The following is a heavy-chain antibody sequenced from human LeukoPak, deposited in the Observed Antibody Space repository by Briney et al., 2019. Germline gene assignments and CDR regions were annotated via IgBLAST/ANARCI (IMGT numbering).Heavy chain of an antibody. J-gene: IGHJ4*02. CDR2: IWYDGSNK. CDR1: GFTFSSYG. Sequence: PGRSLRLSCAASGFTFSSYGMHWVRQAPGKGLEWVAVIWYDGSNKYYADSVKGRFTISRDNSKNTLYLQMNSLRAEDTAVYYCAKDDVYSSSSHFDYWGQGTLVTVSP. V-gene: IGHV3-33*06. D-gene: IGHD6-6*01. CDR3: AKDDVYSSSSHFDY.